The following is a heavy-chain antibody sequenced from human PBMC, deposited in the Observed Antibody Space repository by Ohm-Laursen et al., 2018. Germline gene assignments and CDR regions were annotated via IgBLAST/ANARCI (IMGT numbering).Heavy chain of an antibody. Sequence: SLRLSCAASGFTFSSYAMSWVRQAPGKGLEWVSGISGGGRTYYADSVRDRFTISRDDSNNMLDLQMNSLRAEDTAVYYCARDYGPNWFDPWGQGTLVTVSS. J-gene: IGHJ5*02. V-gene: IGHV3-23*01. D-gene: IGHD4-17*01. CDR3: ARDYGPNWFDP. CDR1: GFTFSSYA. CDR2: ISGGGRT.